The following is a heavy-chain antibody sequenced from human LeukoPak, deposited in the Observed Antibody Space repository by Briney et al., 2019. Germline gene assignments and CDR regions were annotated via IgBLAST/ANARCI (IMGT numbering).Heavy chain of an antibody. CDR3: ARAPTMVRGVSFDY. Sequence: PSETLSLTCTVSGGSIISYYWSWIRQPPGKGLEWIGYIYYSGSTNYNPSLKSRVTISVDTSKNQFSLKLSSVTAADTAVYYCARAPTMVRGVSFDYWGQGTLVTVSS. CDR2: IYYSGST. J-gene: IGHJ4*02. CDR1: GGSIISYY. V-gene: IGHV4-59*01. D-gene: IGHD3-10*01.